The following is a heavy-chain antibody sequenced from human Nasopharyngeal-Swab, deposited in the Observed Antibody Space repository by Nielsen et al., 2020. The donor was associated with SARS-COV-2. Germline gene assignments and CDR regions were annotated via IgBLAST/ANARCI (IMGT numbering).Heavy chain of an antibody. D-gene: IGHD4-11*01. J-gene: IGHJ6*03. Sequence: GGSLRLSCVASGFTFDDYSMHWVRQAPGKGLEWVSLITWDGYTTYYADSVKGRFTISRDNSRGSLFLQMNSLTTEDTALYFCAKGATTVSFLYNSYYYYYMDVWGRGTTVTVSS. V-gene: IGHV3-43*01. CDR1: GFTFDDYS. CDR3: AKGATTVSFLYNSYYYYYMDV. CDR2: ITWDGYTT.